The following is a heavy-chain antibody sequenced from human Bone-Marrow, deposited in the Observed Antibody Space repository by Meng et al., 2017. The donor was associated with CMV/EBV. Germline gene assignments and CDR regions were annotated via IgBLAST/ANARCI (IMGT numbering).Heavy chain of an antibody. CDR2: IIPIFGTA. V-gene: IGHV1-69*05. CDR1: GGTFSSYA. D-gene: IGHD1-26*01. CDR3: AADHSGSAGY. J-gene: IGHJ4*02. Sequence: SVKVACKASGGTFSSYAISWVRQAPGQGLEWMGGIIPIFGTANYAQKFQGRVTITTDESTSTAYMELSSLRSEDTDVYYCAADHSGSAGYWGQGTLVTVSS.